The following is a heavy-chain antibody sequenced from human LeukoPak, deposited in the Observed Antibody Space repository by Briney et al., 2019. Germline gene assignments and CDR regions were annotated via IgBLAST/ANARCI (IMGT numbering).Heavy chain of an antibody. CDR1: GFTFSSYW. D-gene: IGHD3-9*01. CDR3: ARVSKHYDILTGYPMALYYFDY. Sequence: GGSLRLSCAASGFTFSSYWTHWVRQAPGKGLVWVSRINSDGSSTSYADSVKGRFTISRDNAKNTLYLQMNSLRAEDTAVYYCARVSKHYDILTGYPMALYYFDYWGQGTLVTVSS. J-gene: IGHJ4*02. CDR2: INSDGSST. V-gene: IGHV3-74*01.